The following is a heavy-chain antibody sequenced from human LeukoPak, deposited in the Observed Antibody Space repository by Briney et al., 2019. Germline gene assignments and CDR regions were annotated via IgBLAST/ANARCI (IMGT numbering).Heavy chain of an antibody. CDR1: GYTFTAYY. J-gene: IGHJ4*02. V-gene: IGHV1-2*02. CDR3: AREGSTAMVTGLLDF. CDR2: INPNSGGT. D-gene: IGHD5-18*01. Sequence: GASVKVSCKASGYTFTAYYMHWVRQAPGQGLEWMGWINPNSGGTNYAQKFQGRVTMTRDTSISTAYMELSRLRSDDTAVFYCAREGSTAMVTGLLDFWGQGPWVTVS.